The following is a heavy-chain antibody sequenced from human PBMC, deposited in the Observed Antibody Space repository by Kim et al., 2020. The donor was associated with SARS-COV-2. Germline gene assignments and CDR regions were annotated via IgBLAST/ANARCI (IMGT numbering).Heavy chain of an antibody. Sequence: DYATSGKSRITLDADTSKNQFSLQLNSVRPEDTAVYYCARDTPGQKAYDIWGQGTMVTVSS. J-gene: IGHJ3*02. CDR3: ARDTPGQKAYDI. V-gene: IGHV6-1*01.